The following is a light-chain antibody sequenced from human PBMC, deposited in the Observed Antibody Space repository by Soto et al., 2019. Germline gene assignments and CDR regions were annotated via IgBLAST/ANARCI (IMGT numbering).Light chain of an antibody. V-gene: IGLV2-8*01. Sequence: QSALTQPPSASGSPGQSVTISCTGTSSNVGGYNYVSWYEQNPGKAPKIMISEVSKRPSGVPDRFSGSKSGNTLSLTVSGLQAEEYDDYYCRSFAGNNNWEFGGGNKLTV. CDR2: EVS. CDR1: SSNVGGYNY. CDR3: RSFAGNNNWE. J-gene: IGLJ2*01.